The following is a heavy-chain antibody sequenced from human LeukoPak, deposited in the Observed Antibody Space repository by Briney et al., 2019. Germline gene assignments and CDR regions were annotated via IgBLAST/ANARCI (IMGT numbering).Heavy chain of an antibody. D-gene: IGHD3-22*01. CDR1: XXX. CDR2: IIPIFGTA. J-gene: IGHJ4*02. V-gene: IGHV1-69*05. CDR3: ARSALVGYYDSSGYGFDY. Sequence: XXXIXXXRXXPGQGLEWMGGIIPIFGTANYAQKFQGRVTITTDESTSTAYMELSSLRSEDTAVYYCARSALVGYYDSSGYGFDYWGQGTLVTVSS.